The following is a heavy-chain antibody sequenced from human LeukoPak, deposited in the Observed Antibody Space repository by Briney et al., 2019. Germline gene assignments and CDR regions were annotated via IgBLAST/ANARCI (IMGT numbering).Heavy chain of an antibody. J-gene: IGHJ1*01. CDR3: ASQRNSSSWSFQH. V-gene: IGHV4-34*09. D-gene: IGHD6-13*01. Sequence: SETLSLTCAVYGGSFSGYYWSWIRQPPGKGLEWIGEINHSGSTNYNPSLKSRVTISVDTSKNQFSLKLSSVTAADTAVYYCASQRNSSSWSFQHWGQGTLVTVSS. CDR1: GGSFSGYY. CDR2: INHSGST.